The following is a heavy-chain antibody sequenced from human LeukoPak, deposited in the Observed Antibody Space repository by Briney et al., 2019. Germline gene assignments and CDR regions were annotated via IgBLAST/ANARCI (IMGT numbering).Heavy chain of an antibody. D-gene: IGHD1-26*01. Sequence: SETLSLTCAVYGGSFSGYYWSWIRQPPGKGLEWIGEINHSGSTNYNPPLKSRVTISVDTSKNQFSLKLSSVTAADTAVYYCARGRYSSYWGQGTLVTVSS. CDR3: ARGRYSSY. J-gene: IGHJ4*02. CDR2: INHSGST. V-gene: IGHV4-34*01. CDR1: GGSFSGYY.